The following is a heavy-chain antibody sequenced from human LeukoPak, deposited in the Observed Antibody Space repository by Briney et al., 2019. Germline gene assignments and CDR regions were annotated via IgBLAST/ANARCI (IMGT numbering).Heavy chain of an antibody. CDR1: GFTFSSNW. D-gene: IGHD5-18*01. CDR3: VAIVSASPR. V-gene: IGHV3-74*01. CDR2: IDSDGSTT. J-gene: IGHJ4*02. Sequence: GGSLRLSCAASGFTFSSNWMHWVRQAPGKGLVWVSRIDSDGSTTNLADSVKGRFTISRDNSKNTLYLQMNSLRAEDTAVYHCVAIVSASPRWGQGTLVTVSS.